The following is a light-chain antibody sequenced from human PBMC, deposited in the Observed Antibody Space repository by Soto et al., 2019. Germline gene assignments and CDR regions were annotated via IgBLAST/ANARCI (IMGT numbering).Light chain of an antibody. Sequence: QSVLTQPASVSGSPGQSITISCIGTSSDVGGYNYVSWYQQHPDKAPKLVIYNVNNRLSGVSDRFSGSKSGNTASLIISGLQAEDEADYYCSSYTSISTVVFGGGTKLTVL. V-gene: IGLV2-14*01. CDR3: SSYTSISTVV. CDR1: SSDVGGYNY. J-gene: IGLJ2*01. CDR2: NVN.